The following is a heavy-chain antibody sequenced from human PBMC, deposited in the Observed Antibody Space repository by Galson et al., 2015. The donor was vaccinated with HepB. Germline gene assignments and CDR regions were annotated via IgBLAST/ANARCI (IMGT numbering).Heavy chain of an antibody. CDR2: VNTNTGNP. CDR3: ARGVMERDGYNEGY. CDR1: GYTFTSYA. Sequence: SVKVSCKASGYTFTSYAMNWVRQAPGQGLEWMGWVNTNTGNPTYAQGFTGRFVFSLDTSVSTAYLQISSLKAEDTAVYYCARGVMERDGYNEGYWGQGTLVTVSS. D-gene: IGHD5-24*01. J-gene: IGHJ4*02. V-gene: IGHV7-4-1*02.